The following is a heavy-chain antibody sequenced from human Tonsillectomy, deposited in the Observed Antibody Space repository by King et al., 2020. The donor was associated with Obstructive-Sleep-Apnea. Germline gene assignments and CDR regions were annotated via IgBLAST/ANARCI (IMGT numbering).Heavy chain of an antibody. Sequence: VQLVESGGGLVKTGGSLRISCAASGFIFSTYSLHWVRQAPGKGLEWVSSISGTGDYIYYADSVKGRFTISRDNAKNSLYLQMNSLTDEDTAVYSCVREGHTTALGGLDLWGQGTLVTVSS. CDR2: ISGTGDYI. J-gene: IGHJ5*02. V-gene: IGHV3-21*01. CDR1: GFIFSTYS. CDR3: VREGHTTALGGLDL. D-gene: IGHD3-16*01.